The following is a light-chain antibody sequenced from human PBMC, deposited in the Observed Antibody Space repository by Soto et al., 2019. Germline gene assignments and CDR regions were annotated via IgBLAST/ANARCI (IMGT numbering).Light chain of an antibody. CDR3: QQYNNWPPWT. J-gene: IGKJ1*01. Sequence: VMTQSPATLSVSPGERATLSCRASQSVSSNLAWYQQKPGQAPRLLIYGASTRATGIPARFSGSGSGTEFTLTISSLQSEDFAVYFCQQYNNWPPWTFGQGTKVDIK. CDR1: QSVSSN. CDR2: GAS. V-gene: IGKV3-15*01.